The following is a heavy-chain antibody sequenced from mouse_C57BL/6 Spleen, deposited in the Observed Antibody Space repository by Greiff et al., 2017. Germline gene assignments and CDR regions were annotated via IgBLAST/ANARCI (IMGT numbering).Heavy chain of an antibody. J-gene: IGHJ1*03. Sequence: QVQLQQPGAELVKPGASVKMSCKASGYTFTSYWITWVKQRPGQGLEWIGDIYPGSGSTNYNEKFKSKATLTVDTSSSTAYMQLSSLTSEDSAVYYCARAPDGYYVHWYFDVWGTGTTVTVSS. D-gene: IGHD2-3*01. CDR2: IYPGSGST. CDR1: GYTFTSYW. V-gene: IGHV1-55*01. CDR3: ARAPDGYYVHWYFDV.